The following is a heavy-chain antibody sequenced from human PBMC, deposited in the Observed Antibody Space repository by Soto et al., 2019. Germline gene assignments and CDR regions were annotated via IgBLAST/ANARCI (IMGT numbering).Heavy chain of an antibody. CDR3: ARLVVVPAAMWFDP. CDR2: IYTSGST. J-gene: IGHJ5*02. D-gene: IGHD2-2*01. CDR1: GASINSGGYY. Sequence: QVQLQESGPGLVKPSQTLSLTCTVSGASINSGGYYWSWIRQPAGKGLEWIGRIYTSGSTNYNPSLKSRVTMSVDTSKNQFSLKLSSVTAADTAVYYCARLVVVPAAMWFDPWGQGTLVTVSS. V-gene: IGHV4-61*02.